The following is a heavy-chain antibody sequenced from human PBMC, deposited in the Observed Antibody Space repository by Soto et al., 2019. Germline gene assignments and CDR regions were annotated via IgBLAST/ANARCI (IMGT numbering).Heavy chain of an antibody. V-gene: IGHV3-21*01. CDR3: ARDDSITVTTGEDYYYYYMDV. J-gene: IGHJ6*03. CDR2: ISSSSSYI. CDR1: GFTFSSYS. D-gene: IGHD4-17*01. Sequence: GGSLRLSCAASGFTFSSYSMNWVRQAPGKGLEWVSSISSSSSYIYYADSVKGRFTISRDNAKNSLYLQKNSLRAEDTAVYYCARDDSITVTTGEDYYYYYMDVWGKGTTVTVSS.